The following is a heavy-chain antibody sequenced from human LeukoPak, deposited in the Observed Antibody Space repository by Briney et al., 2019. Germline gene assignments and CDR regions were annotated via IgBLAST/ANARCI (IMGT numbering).Heavy chain of an antibody. CDR1: GDSISSSNYY. V-gene: IGHV4-39*01. D-gene: IGHD2-15*01. J-gene: IGHJ4*02. CDR2: MYYSGTT. CDR3: ARNYIVVVVAAIKRPTYFDY. Sequence: SETLSLTCTVSGDSISSSNYYWGWIRQPPGEGLEWIGSMYYSGTTYYNPSLKSRVTISVDTSKNQFSLKLSSVTAADTAVYYCARNYIVVVVAAIKRPTYFDYWGQGTLVTVSS.